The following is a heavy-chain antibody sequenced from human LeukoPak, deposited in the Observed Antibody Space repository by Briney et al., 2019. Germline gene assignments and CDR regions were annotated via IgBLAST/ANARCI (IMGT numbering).Heavy chain of an antibody. CDR3: AKVGQWELSWPLDY. Sequence: GGSLRLSCAASGFTFSSYAMSWVRQAPGKGLEWVSAISGSGGSTYYADSVKGRFTISRDNSKNTLYLQMNSLRAEDTAVYYCAKVGQWELSWPLDYWGQGTLVTVSS. CDR1: GFTFSSYA. V-gene: IGHV3-23*01. D-gene: IGHD1-26*01. CDR2: ISGSGGST. J-gene: IGHJ4*02.